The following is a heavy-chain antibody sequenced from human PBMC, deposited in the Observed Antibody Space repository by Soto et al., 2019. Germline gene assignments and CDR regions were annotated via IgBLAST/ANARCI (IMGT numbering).Heavy chain of an antibody. Sequence: GGSLRLSCAASGFTFSSYSMNWVRQAPGKGLEWVSSISSSSSYIYYADSVKGRFTISRDNAKNSLYLQMNSLRGEDTAIYYCARLGPYGSETYSFRYNWFDPWGQGTLVTVSS. J-gene: IGHJ5*02. CDR2: ISSSSSYI. V-gene: IGHV3-21*04. CDR3: ARLGPYGSETYSFRYNWFDP. D-gene: IGHD3-10*01. CDR1: GFTFSSYS.